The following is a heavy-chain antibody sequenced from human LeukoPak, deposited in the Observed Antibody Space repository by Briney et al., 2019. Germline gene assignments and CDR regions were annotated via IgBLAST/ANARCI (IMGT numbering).Heavy chain of an antibody. D-gene: IGHD3-10*01. Sequence: GGSLRLSCAAAGFAFSSYGMSWVRQAPGKGLEWVSFISGSGGNTYYTDSVKGRFTISRDNSKNTLYLQMNSLRAEDTAVYYCAKDVNYYGSGSYPDYWGQGTLVTVSS. CDR2: ISGSGGNT. V-gene: IGHV3-23*01. CDR1: GFAFSSYG. J-gene: IGHJ4*02. CDR3: AKDVNYYGSGSYPDY.